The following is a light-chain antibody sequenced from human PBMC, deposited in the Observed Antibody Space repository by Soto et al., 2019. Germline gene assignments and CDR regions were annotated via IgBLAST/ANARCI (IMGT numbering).Light chain of an antibody. CDR1: SSNIGSNY. Sequence: QSVLTQPPSASGTPGQRVTISCSGSSSNIGSNYVYWYQQLPGTAPNLLIYRNNQRPSGVPDRFSASKSGTSASLAISGLRSEDEADYYCAAWDDSLSGLFGGGTKVTVL. V-gene: IGLV1-47*01. CDR2: RNN. J-gene: IGLJ2*01. CDR3: AAWDDSLSGL.